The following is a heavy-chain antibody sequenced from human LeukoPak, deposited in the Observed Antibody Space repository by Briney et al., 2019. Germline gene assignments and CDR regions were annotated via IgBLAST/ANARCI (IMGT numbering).Heavy chain of an antibody. V-gene: IGHV4-61*09. CDR2: IYASGTT. J-gene: IGHJ4*02. D-gene: IGHD1-1*01. CDR1: GGSISSGSYY. CDR3: ARGTELEVRLDY. Sequence: SETLSLTCTVSGGSISSGSYYWGWIRQPAGKGLEWIGHIYASGTTKYNPSLKSRVTISLDTFKNQISLKVRSVTAADTAVYYCARGTELEVRLDYWGQGTLVTVSS.